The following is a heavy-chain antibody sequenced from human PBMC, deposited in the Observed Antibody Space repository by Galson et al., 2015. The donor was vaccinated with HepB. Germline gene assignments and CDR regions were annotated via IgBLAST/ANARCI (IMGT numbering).Heavy chain of an antibody. Sequence: SVKISCKASGYTFTNYAMHWVRQAPGQGLEWMGWINTGNGNTKYSQKFQGRVTITSDRPASTAYLQWNSLKASDSAIYYCARQPGGRGLDVWGQGTTVTVSS. CDR3: ARQPGGRGLDV. CDR2: INTGNGNT. J-gene: IGHJ6*02. CDR1: GYTFTNYA. V-gene: IGHV1-3*04. D-gene: IGHD2-15*01.